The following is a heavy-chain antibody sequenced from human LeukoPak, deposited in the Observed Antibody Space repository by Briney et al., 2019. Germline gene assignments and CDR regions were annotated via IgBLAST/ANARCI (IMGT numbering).Heavy chain of an antibody. Sequence: PSETLSLTCAVYGGSFSGYYWNWIRQPPGKGLEWIGEINHSGSTNYNPSLKSRVTISVDTSKNQFSLKLSSVTAADTAVYYCARAVYYYDSSAPDAFDIWGQGTMVTVSS. CDR2: INHSGST. J-gene: IGHJ3*02. CDR3: ARAVYYYDSSAPDAFDI. CDR1: GGSFSGYY. V-gene: IGHV4-34*01. D-gene: IGHD3-22*01.